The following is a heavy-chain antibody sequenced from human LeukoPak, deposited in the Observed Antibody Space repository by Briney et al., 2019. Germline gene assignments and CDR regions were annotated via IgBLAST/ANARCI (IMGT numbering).Heavy chain of an antibody. CDR2: IIPILGMA. Sequence: SVKVSCKASGGTFSSYAISWVRQAPGQGLEWMGRIIPILGMANYAQKFQGRVTITADKSTSTAYMELSSLRSEDTAVYYCARGYYGSGSYSFDYYYGMDVWGQGTTVTVSS. J-gene: IGHJ6*02. CDR1: GGTFSSYA. V-gene: IGHV1-69*04. CDR3: ARGYYGSGSYSFDYYYGMDV. D-gene: IGHD3-10*01.